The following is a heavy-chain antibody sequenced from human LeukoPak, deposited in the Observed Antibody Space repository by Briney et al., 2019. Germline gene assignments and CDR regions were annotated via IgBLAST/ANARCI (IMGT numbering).Heavy chain of an antibody. CDR2: ISSSSSYI. CDR3: AVGRDGCNPVDY. D-gene: IGHD5-24*01. CDR1: GFTVSTNF. V-gene: IGHV3-21*01. J-gene: IGHJ4*02. Sequence: GGSLRLSCAVSGFTVSTNFMSWVRQAPGKGLEWVSSISSSSSYIYYADSVKGRFTISRDNAKNSLYLQMNSLRAEDTAVYYCAVGRDGCNPVDYWGQGTLVTVSS.